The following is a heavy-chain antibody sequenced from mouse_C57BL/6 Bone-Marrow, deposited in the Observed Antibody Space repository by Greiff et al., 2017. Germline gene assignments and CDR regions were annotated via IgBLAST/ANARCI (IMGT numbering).Heavy chain of an antibody. V-gene: IGHV5-6*01. CDR3: ARQGVTYFDY. J-gene: IGHJ2*01. CDR2: ISSGGSYT. CDR1: GFTFSSYG. D-gene: IGHD2-5*01. Sequence: DVHLVESGGDLVKPGGSLKLSCAASGFTFSSYGMSWVRQTPDKRLEWVATISSGGSYTYYPDSVKGRFTISRDNAKNTLYLQMSSLKSEDTAMYYCARQGVTYFDYWGQGTTLTVSS.